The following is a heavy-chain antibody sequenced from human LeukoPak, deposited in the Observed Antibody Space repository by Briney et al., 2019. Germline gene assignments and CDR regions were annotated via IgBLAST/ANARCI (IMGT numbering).Heavy chain of an antibody. CDR3: AKDRNYYDSSVHDAFDI. V-gene: IGHV3-33*06. CDR1: GFTFISYG. CDR2: IWYDGSNK. Sequence: GSLRLSCAASGFTFISYGMHWVRQAPGKGLEWVAVIWYDGSNKYYADSVKGRFTISRDNSKNTLYLQMNSLRAEDTAVYYCAKDRNYYDSSVHDAFDIWGQGTMVTVSS. J-gene: IGHJ3*02. D-gene: IGHD3-22*01.